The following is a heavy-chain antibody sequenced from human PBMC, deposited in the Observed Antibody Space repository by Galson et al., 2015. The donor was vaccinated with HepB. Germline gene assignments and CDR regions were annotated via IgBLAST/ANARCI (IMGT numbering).Heavy chain of an antibody. Sequence: SVKVSCKASGYTFTSYGISWVRQAPGQGLEWMGWISAYNGNTNYAQKLQGRVTMTTDTSTSTAYMELRSLRSDDTAVYYCARDRIRWGSGSYAAFDIWGQGTMVTVSS. CDR1: GYTFTSYG. D-gene: IGHD3-10*01. CDR2: ISAYNGNT. CDR3: ARDRIRWGSGSYAAFDI. V-gene: IGHV1-18*04. J-gene: IGHJ3*02.